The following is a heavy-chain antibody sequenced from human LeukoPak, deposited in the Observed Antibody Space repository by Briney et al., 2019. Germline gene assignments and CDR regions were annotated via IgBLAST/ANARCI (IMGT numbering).Heavy chain of an antibody. CDR3: ARDYSSSSQVVWFDP. Sequence: ASVSVSCKASGYTFTGYYIHWVRQAPGQGLEWMGWINPNSGGTNYAQKFQGRVTVTRDTSISTVHMELGRLRSDDTAVYYCARDYSSSSQVVWFDPWGQGTLVTVSS. J-gene: IGHJ5*02. CDR1: GYTFTGYY. CDR2: INPNSGGT. V-gene: IGHV1-2*02. D-gene: IGHD6-13*01.